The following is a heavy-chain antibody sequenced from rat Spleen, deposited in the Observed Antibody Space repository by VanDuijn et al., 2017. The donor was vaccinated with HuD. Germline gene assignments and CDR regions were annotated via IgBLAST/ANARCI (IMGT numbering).Heavy chain of an antibody. Sequence: EVQLQESGPGLVKPSQSLSLTCSVTSYSITSSYGWNWIRKFPGNKLEWMGYINSAGSTNYNPSLKSRIPITRDTSKNQFFLQVNSVTAKDTSTYYCARETDNNWGWFAYWGQGTLVTVSS. CDR1: SYSITSSYG. J-gene: IGHJ3*01. V-gene: IGHV3-3*01. D-gene: IGHD1-10*01. CDR2: INSAGST. CDR3: ARETDNNWGWFAY.